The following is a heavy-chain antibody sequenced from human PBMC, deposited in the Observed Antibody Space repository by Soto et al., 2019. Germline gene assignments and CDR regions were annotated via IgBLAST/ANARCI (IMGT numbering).Heavy chain of an antibody. CDR3: ARDMEVYDFWSGSPFDY. CDR2: ISSSSSTI. Sequence: EVQLVESGGGLVQPGGSLRLSCAASGFTFSSYSMNWVRQAPGKGLEWVSYISSSSSTIYYADSVKGRFTISRDNAKNSLYLQMNSLRDEDTAVYYCARDMEVYDFWSGSPFDYWGQGTLVTVSP. J-gene: IGHJ4*02. CDR1: GFTFSSYS. V-gene: IGHV3-48*02. D-gene: IGHD3-3*01.